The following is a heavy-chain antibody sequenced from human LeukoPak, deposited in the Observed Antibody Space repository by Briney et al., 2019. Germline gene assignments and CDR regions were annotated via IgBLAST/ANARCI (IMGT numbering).Heavy chain of an antibody. CDR2: INHNGNVN. J-gene: IGHJ6*02. CDR3: ARGGGLDA. CDR1: GFTFSSYW. D-gene: IGHD3-16*01. Sequence: RGSLRLSCAASGFTFSSYWMNWARQAPGKGLEWVASINHNGNVNYYVDSVKGRFTISRDNAKNSLYLQMSNLRAEDTAVYFCARGGGLDAWGQGATVTVSS. V-gene: IGHV3-7*03.